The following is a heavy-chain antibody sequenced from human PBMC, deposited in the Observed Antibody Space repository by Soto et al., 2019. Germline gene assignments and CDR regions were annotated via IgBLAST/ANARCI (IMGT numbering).Heavy chain of an antibody. D-gene: IGHD3-3*01. CDR3: ASGRITIFGVAPFYYYGMDV. V-gene: IGHV1-69*06. CDR2: IIPIFGTA. CDR1: GVTFSSYA. J-gene: IGHJ6*02. Sequence: SVKVSCKASGVTFSSYASSWVRQAPGQGLEWMGGIIPIFGTANYAQKFQGRVTITADKSTSTAYMELSSLRSEDTAVYYCASGRITIFGVAPFYYYGMDVWGQGTTVTVSS.